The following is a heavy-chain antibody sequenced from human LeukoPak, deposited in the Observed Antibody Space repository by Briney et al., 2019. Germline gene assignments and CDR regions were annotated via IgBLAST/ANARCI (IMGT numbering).Heavy chain of an antibody. Sequence: GGSLRLSCAASGFTFSSYAMSWVRQAPGKGLEWVSAISGSGGSTYYPDSVKGRFTISRDNSKNTLYLQMNSLRAEDTAVYYCARGYYYDSSGPDDYWGRGTLVTVSS. CDR1: GFTFSSYA. CDR3: ARGYYYDSSGPDDY. J-gene: IGHJ4*02. D-gene: IGHD3-22*01. CDR2: ISGSGGST. V-gene: IGHV3-23*01.